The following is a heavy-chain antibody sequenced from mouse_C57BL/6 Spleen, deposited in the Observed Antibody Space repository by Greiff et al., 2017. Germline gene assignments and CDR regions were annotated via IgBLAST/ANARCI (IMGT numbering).Heavy chain of an antibody. D-gene: IGHD2-3*01. V-gene: IGHV1-64*01. CDR1: GYTFTSYW. J-gene: IGHJ2*01. CDR2: IHPNSGST. Sequence: QVQLQQPGAELVKPGASVKLSCKASGYTFTSYWMHWVKQRPGQGLEWIGMIHPNSGSTNYNEKFKSKATLTVDKSSSTAYMQLSSLTSEDSAVXYCARRGVYDGFAGYFDYWGQGTTLTVSS. CDR3: ARRGVYDGFAGYFDY.